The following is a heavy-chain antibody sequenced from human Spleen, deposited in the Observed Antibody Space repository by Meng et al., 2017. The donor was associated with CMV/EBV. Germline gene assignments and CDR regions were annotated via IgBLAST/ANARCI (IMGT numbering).Heavy chain of an antibody. CDR2: FDPEDGET. CDR3: ATARVRFGGGTDV. V-gene: IGHV1-24*01. J-gene: IGHJ6*02. CDR1: GNTLIEIS. D-gene: IGHD3-10*01. Sequence: ASVKVSCKVSGNTLIEISRHWVRQAPGKGLEWVGAFDPEDGETIYAQKFQGRVTMTADTSTDTAYMELSSLRSEDTAVYYRATARVRFGGGTDVWGQGTTVTVSS.